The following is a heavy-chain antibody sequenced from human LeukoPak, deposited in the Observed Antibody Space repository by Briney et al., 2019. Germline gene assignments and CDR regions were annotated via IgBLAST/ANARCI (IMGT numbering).Heavy chain of an antibody. CDR2: ISGSGGRI. CDR1: GFTFSSYS. D-gene: IGHD1-1*01. Sequence: GGSLRLSCAASGFTFSSYSMSWVRQAPGKGLEWVSSISGSGGRIDYADSVKGRFTISRDNSKNTLSLQMNSLTAEDTAVYYCAKNPRLEGWIYFDSWGQGILVTDSS. CDR3: AKNPRLEGWIYFDS. V-gene: IGHV3-23*01. J-gene: IGHJ4*02.